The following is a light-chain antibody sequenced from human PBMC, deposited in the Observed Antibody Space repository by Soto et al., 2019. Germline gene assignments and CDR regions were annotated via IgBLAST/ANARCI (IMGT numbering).Light chain of an antibody. CDR2: GIS. J-gene: IGKJ2*01. CDR1: QSVTNSF. V-gene: IGKV3-20*01. Sequence: DNLLTQSPGTLSVSPGERATLSFRASQSVTNSFFAWYQQKPGQAPRLLIYGISNRATGIPDKFSGSGSGTDFTLTISRLEPEDFVVYYCQQYSTLPHTFGQGTKLEVK. CDR3: QQYSTLPHT.